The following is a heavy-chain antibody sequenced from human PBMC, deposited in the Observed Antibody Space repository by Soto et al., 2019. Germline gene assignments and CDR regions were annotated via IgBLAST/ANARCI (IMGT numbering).Heavy chain of an antibody. CDR2: INHSGST. J-gene: IGHJ6*02. V-gene: IGHV4-34*01. CDR1: GGSFSGYY. Sequence: PLETLSLTCAVYGGSFSGYYWSWIRQPPGKGLEWIGEINHSGSTNYNPSLKSRVTISVDTSKNQFSLKLSSVTAADTAVYYCARGAAAARPAYYYYGMDVWGQGTTVTVSS. CDR3: ARGAAAARPAYYYYGMDV. D-gene: IGHD6-13*01.